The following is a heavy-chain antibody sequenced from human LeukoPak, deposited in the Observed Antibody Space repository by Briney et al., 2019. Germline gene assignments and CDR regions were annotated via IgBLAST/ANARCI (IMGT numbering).Heavy chain of an antibody. Sequence: PSETLSLTCTVSGGSISSYYWSWIRQPPGKGLEWIGYIYYSGSTNYNPSLKSRVTISVDTSKNQFSLKLSSVTAADTAVYYCARSPPPHLDPYWYFDLWGRGTLVTVSS. V-gene: IGHV4-59*01. D-gene: IGHD3/OR15-3a*01. J-gene: IGHJ2*01. CDR2: IYYSGST. CDR3: ARSPPPHLDPYWYFDL. CDR1: GGSISSYY.